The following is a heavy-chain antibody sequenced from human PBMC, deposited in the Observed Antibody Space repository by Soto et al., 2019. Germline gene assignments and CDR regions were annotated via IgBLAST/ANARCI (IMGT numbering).Heavy chain of an antibody. CDR3: ATLYMVRGVRTFDY. CDR1: GGSISSGGYY. CDR2: IYYTGST. D-gene: IGHD3-10*01. J-gene: IGHJ4*02. Sequence: QVQLQESGPGLVKPSQTLSLTCTVSGGSISSGGYYWSWIRQHPGKGLEWIGDIYYTGSTHYNPSLKSRVTISVDTSKNQFSLKLSSVTAADTAVYYCATLYMVRGVRTFDYWGQGTLVTVSS. V-gene: IGHV4-31*03.